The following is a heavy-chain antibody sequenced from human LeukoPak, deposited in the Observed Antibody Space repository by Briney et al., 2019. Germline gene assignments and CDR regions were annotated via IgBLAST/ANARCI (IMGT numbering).Heavy chain of an antibody. CDR1: GFTFSSYW. V-gene: IGHV3-7*01. CDR3: ASARGYDFGSGSNY. Sequence: GGSLRLSCAASGFTFSSYWMSWVRQAPGKGLEWVANIKQDGSEKYYVDSVKGRFTISRDNANNSLYLQMNSLRAEDTAVYYCASARGYDFGSGSNYWGQGTLVTVSS. D-gene: IGHD3-3*01. J-gene: IGHJ4*02. CDR2: IKQDGSEK.